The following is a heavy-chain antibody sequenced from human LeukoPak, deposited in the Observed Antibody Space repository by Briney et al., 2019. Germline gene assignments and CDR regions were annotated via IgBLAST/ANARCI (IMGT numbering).Heavy chain of an antibody. D-gene: IGHD1-1*01. CDR2: IYPRDGST. CDR3: ARAQLQLSLTQHYFDY. Sequence: AASVKVSCKASGYTFTSNYIHWVRQAPGQGLEWMGMIYPRDGSTSYAQKFQGRVTVTRDTSTSTVHMELSGLRSEDTAVFYCARAQLQLSLTQHYFDYWGQGTLVTVSS. CDR1: GYTFTSNY. V-gene: IGHV1-46*01. J-gene: IGHJ4*02.